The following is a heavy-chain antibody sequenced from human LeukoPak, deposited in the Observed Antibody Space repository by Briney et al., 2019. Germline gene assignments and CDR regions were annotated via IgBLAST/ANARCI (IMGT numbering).Heavy chain of an antibody. CDR3: AGSIIAAAGTNWFDP. CDR2: IGSGGSPI. V-gene: IGHV3-48*04. CDR1: GFTFSNYP. D-gene: IGHD6-13*01. Sequence: PGGSLRLSCAASGFTFSNYPMNWVRQAPGKGLEWVSYIGSGGSPIYYADSVKGRFTISRDNAKNSLYLQMNSLRAEDTAVYYCAGSIIAAAGTNWFDPWGQGTLVTVSS. J-gene: IGHJ5*02.